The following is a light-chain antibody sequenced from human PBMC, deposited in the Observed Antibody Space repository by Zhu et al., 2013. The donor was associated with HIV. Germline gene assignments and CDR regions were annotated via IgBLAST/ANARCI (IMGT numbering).Light chain of an antibody. Sequence: QSALTQPASVSGSPGQSITISCTGTSSDVGSYNLVSWYQHHPGKAPKLMFYEVSNRPSGVSNRFSVSKSGNTASLTISGLQDDDEAEYYCNSHRSGTTLVLFGGGTKVTVL. J-gene: IGLJ2*01. V-gene: IGLV2-14*02. CDR2: EVS. CDR3: NSHRSGTTLVL. CDR1: SSDVGSYNL.